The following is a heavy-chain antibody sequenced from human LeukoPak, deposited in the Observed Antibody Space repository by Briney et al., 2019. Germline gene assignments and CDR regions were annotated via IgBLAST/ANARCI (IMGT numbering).Heavy chain of an antibody. J-gene: IGHJ6*04. CDR3: ARGDYYGSGSSLDV. CDR1: GGSISSGDYS. Sequence: PSQTLSLTCAVSGGSISSGDYSWSWIRQPPGKGLEWIGYMYHSGSTYYNPSLKSRVTISVDRSKNQFSLKLSSVSAADTAVYYCARGDYYGSGSSLDVWGKGTMVTVSS. CDR2: MYHSGST. V-gene: IGHV4-30-2*01. D-gene: IGHD3-10*01.